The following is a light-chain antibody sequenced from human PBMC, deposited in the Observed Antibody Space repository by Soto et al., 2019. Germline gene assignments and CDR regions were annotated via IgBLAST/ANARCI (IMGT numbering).Light chain of an antibody. Sequence: QSALTQPRSVSGSPGQSVTIPCTGTSSDVGSYNYVSWYQQHPGKAPKVIIYDVSKRPSGVPDRFSGSKSGNTASLTISGLQAEDEADYYCCSYTGTYTWVFGGGTQLTVL. CDR1: SSDVGSYNY. CDR3: CSYTGTYTWV. J-gene: IGLJ3*02. V-gene: IGLV2-11*01. CDR2: DVS.